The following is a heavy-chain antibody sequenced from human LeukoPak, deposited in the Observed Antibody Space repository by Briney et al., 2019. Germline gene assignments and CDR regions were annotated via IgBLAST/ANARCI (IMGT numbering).Heavy chain of an antibody. CDR2: IYWGDDK. CDR1: GFSLSTSGVG. V-gene: IGHV2-5*02. D-gene: IGHD3-22*01. J-gene: IGHJ4*02. Sequence: GSGPTLVNPTQTLTLTCTFSGFSLSTSGVGVGWIPQPPGKALQWLAFIYWGDDKRYSPSLKSRLTITKDTSKNQVVLTMTNMDPVDTATYYCAHGFNYYDSHPIVPFDYWGQGTLVTVSS. CDR3: AHGFNYYDSHPIVPFDY.